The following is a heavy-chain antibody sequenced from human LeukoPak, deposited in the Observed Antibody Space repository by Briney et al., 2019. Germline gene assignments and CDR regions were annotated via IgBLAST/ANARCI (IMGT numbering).Heavy chain of an antibody. D-gene: IGHD1-26*01. CDR3: AGEYSGSYAFDY. V-gene: IGHV1-46*01. CDR1: GYTFTSYY. Sequence: ASVKVSCKASGYTFTSYYMHWVRQAPGQGLEWMGIINPSGGSTSYAQKFQGRVTMTRDTSTSTVYMELSSLGSEDTAVYYCAGEYSGSYAFDYWGQGTLVTVSS. J-gene: IGHJ4*02. CDR2: INPSGGST.